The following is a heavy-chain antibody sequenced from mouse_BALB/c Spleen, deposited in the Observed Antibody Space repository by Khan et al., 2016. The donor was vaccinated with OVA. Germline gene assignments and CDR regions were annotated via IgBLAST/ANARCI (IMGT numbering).Heavy chain of an antibody. Sequence: VQLKESGPGLVKPSQSLSLTCTVTGYSITSDYAWNWIRQFPGNKLEWLGYISYSGNTKYNPSLKSRISVTRDTSKNQFFLQLNSVTTEDTATYYCARVHGGDFDYWGQGTTRTVSS. CDR3: ARVHGGDFDY. CDR2: ISYSGNT. V-gene: IGHV3-2*02. CDR1: GYSITSDYA. J-gene: IGHJ2*01.